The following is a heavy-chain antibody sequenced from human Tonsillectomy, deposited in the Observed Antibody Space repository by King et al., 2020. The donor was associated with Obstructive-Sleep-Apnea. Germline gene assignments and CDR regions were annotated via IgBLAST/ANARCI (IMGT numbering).Heavy chain of an antibody. D-gene: IGHD2-15*01. V-gene: IGHV3-30*02. CDR2: IRYDGSNK. CDR1: GFTFSSYG. J-gene: IGHJ3*02. CDR3: ANGTPRYCSGGSCPHAFDI. Sequence: VQLVESGGGVVQPGRSLRLSCAASGFTFSSYGMHWVRQAPGKGLEWVAFIRYDGSNKYYADSVKGRFTISRDNSKNTLYLQKNSLRAEDTAVYYCANGTPRYCSGGSCPHAFDIWGQGTMVTVSS.